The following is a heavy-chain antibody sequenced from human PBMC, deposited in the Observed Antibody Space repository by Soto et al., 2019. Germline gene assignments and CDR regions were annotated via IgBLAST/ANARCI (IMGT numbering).Heavy chain of an antibody. CDR2: IYPGDSDT. CDR3: ARTGYSSGWPGINWFDP. Sequence: PGESLKISCKGSGYSFTSYWIGWVRQMPGKGLEWMGIIYPGDSDTRYSPSFQGQVTISADKSISTAYLQWSSLKASDTAMYYCARTGYSSGWPGINWFDPWGQGTLVTVSS. D-gene: IGHD6-19*01. V-gene: IGHV5-51*01. J-gene: IGHJ5*02. CDR1: GYSFTSYW.